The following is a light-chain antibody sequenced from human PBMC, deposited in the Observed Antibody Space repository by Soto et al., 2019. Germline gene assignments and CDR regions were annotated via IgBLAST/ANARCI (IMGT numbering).Light chain of an antibody. J-gene: IGKJ1*01. Sequence: EVVITQSPATLSVSPGERATLSCRASQSVNANLAWYQPKPGQAPRLLIHGASNRATGVPARFSGSGFGTEFILTISSLQSEDFAVYYCQQYNTWLWPFGQWTTVEI. V-gene: IGKV3-15*01. CDR1: QSVNAN. CDR2: GAS. CDR3: QQYNTWLWP.